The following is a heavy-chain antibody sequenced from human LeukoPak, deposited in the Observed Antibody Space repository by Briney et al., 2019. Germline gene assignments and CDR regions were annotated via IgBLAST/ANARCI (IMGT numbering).Heavy chain of an antibody. V-gene: IGHV4-59*01. CDR3: ARGDSGSFSQFDC. CDR2: VYYSGST. J-gene: IGHJ4*02. CDR1: GGSISSYY. Sequence: PSETLSLTCTVPGGSISSYYWSWIRQPPGKGLEWIGYVYYSGSTNYNPSLKSRVTISVDTSKNQFSLKLTSVTAADTAVYYCARGDSGSFSQFDCWGQGTLVTVSS. D-gene: IGHD1-26*01.